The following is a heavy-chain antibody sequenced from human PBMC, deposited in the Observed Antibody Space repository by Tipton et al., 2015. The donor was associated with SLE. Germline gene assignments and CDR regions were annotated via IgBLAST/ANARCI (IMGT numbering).Heavy chain of an antibody. D-gene: IGHD3-3*01. CDR3: ARRRYDFWSGYQYYFDY. J-gene: IGHJ4*02. V-gene: IGHV1-18*01. CDR2: ISAYNGNT. Sequence: QLVQSGPEVKKPGASVKVSCKASGYTFTSYGISWVRQAPGQGLEWMGWISAYNGNTNYAQKLQGRVTMTTDTSTSTAYMELRSLRSDDTAVYYCARRRYDFWSGYQYYFDYWGQGTLVTVSS. CDR1: GYTFTSYG.